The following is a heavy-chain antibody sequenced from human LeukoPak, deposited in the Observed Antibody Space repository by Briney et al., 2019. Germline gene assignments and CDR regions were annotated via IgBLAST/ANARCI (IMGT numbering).Heavy chain of an antibody. J-gene: IGHJ3*02. CDR2: INPESGGT. D-gene: IGHD6-19*01. CDR3: ARGGSGWFDAFDI. Sequence: ASVKVSCKTSGYTFSDSYIQWVRQAPGQGLEWMGWINPESGGTNYAQKFQGRVTMTRDTSISTAYMELSRLRSDDTAVYYCARGGSGWFDAFDIWGQGTMVTVSS. CDR1: GYTFSDSY. V-gene: IGHV1-2*02.